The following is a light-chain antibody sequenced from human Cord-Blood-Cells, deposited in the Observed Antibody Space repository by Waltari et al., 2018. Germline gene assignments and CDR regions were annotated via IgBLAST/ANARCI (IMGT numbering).Light chain of an antibody. J-gene: IGLJ3*02. CDR3: SSYTSSSTRV. Sequence: QSALTQPASVSGSPGQSITISCTGTSSDVGGYNYVSWYQQHPGKAPKLMIYDVSNRPSGGASRFSGSEAGNTASLTISGLQAEDEADYYCSSYTSSSTRVFGGGTKLTVL. CDR1: SSDVGGYNY. CDR2: DVS. V-gene: IGLV2-14*01.